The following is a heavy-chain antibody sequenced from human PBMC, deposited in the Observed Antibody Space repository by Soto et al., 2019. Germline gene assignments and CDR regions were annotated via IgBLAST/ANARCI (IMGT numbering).Heavy chain of an antibody. CDR2: ISGSGGST. D-gene: IGHD2-15*01. Sequence: QPGGSLRLSCAASGFTFSSYAMSWVRQAPGKGLEWVSAISGSGGSTYYADSVKGRFTISRDNSKNTLYLQMNSLRAEDTAVYYCAKDSRDVVVVAATPSGMDVWGQGTTVTVSS. CDR1: GFTFSSYA. CDR3: AKDSRDVVVVAATPSGMDV. J-gene: IGHJ6*02. V-gene: IGHV3-23*01.